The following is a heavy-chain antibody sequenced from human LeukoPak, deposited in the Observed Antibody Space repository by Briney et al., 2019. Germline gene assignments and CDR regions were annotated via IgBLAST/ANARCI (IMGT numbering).Heavy chain of an antibody. J-gene: IGHJ3*02. D-gene: IGHD1-1*01. CDR1: GGTFSSYA. CDR3: ARDPFHLTGSNAFDI. Sequence: SVKVSCKASGGTFSSYAISWVRQAPGQGLEWMGGIIPIFGTANYAQKFQGRVTITADKSASTAYMELSSLRSEDTAVYYCARDPFHLTGSNAFDIWGQGTMVTVSS. V-gene: IGHV1-69*06. CDR2: IIPIFGTA.